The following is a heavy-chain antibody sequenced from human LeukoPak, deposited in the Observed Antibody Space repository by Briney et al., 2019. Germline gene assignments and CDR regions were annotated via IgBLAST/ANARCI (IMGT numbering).Heavy chain of an antibody. J-gene: IGHJ4*02. V-gene: IGHV3-9*01. CDR1: GFTFDDYA. D-gene: IGHD4-23*01. CDR3: AKDRDYGGRWYLDN. CDR2: ITWNSGII. Sequence: QPGRSLRLSCAASGFTFDDYAMHWVRQAPGKGLEWVSGITWNSGIIGYADSVKGRFTISRDSAKNSLHLQMNSLKVEDTALYYCAKDRDYGGRWYLDNWGQGTLVTVSS.